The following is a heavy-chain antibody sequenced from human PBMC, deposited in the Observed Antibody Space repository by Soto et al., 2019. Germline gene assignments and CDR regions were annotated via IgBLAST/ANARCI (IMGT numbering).Heavy chain of an antibody. CDR3: ARDRLLDYDFWSGSSFYYGMDV. CDR2: ISYDGSNK. D-gene: IGHD3-3*01. J-gene: IGHJ6*02. V-gene: IGHV3-30-3*01. CDR1: GFTFSSYA. Sequence: GGSLRLSCAASGFTFSSYAMHWVRQAPGKGLEWVAVISYDGSNKYYADSVKGRFTISRDNSKNTLYLQMNSLRAEDTAVYYCARDRLLDYDFWSGSSFYYGMDVWGQGTTVTVSS.